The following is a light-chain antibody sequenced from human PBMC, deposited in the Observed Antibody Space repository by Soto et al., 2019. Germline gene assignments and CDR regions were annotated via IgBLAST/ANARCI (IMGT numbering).Light chain of an antibody. CDR2: GNT. V-gene: IGLV1-40*01. J-gene: IGLJ2*01. Sequence: QSVLTQPPSASETPGQRVTISCSGSSSNIGSNHVYWYQHLPGTAPKLLIYGNTNRPSGVPDRFSASKSGTSASLDITGLQAEDEAEYFCQSYDSSLTVVFGGGTKLTVL. CDR1: SSNIGSNH. CDR3: QSYDSSLTVV.